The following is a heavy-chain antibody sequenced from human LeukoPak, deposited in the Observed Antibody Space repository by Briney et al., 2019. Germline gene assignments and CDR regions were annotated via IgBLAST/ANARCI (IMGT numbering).Heavy chain of an antibody. J-gene: IGHJ4*02. CDR1: GGSISSGSYY. Sequence: PSQTLSLTCTVSGGSISSGSYYWSWIRQPAGKGLEWIGRIYTSGSTNCNPSLKSRVTISVDTSKNQFSLKLSSVTAADTAVYYCARLNHRRSSPFDYWGQGTLVTVSS. CDR2: IYTSGST. CDR3: ARLNHRRSSPFDY. D-gene: IGHD1-14*01. V-gene: IGHV4-61*02.